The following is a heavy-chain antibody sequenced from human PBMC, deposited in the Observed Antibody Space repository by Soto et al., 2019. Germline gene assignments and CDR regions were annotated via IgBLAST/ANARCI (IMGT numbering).Heavy chain of an antibody. J-gene: IGHJ4*02. V-gene: IGHV4-4*02. D-gene: IGHD3-10*01. CDR3: ARASASFMLRGVIIN. Sequence: ASETLSLTCAFSGGSISSDNWWSWVRQPPGKGLEWIGEMYHSGSTNYNPSLKSRVTISVDKSKNHFSLKLTSVTAADTALYYCARASASFMLRGVIINWGQGVLVTVSS. CDR2: MYHSGST. CDR1: GGSISSDNW.